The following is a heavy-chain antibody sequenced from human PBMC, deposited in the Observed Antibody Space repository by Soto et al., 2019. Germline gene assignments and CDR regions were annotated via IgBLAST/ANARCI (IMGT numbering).Heavy chain of an antibody. CDR1: GDSINSYY. CDR3: ARTYDNSGPNSGGYAFDI. D-gene: IGHD3-22*01. J-gene: IGHJ3*02. CDR2: FYKSGTT. Sequence: QVQLQESGPGLVKPSETLSFTCTVAGDSINSYYWSWIRQPPGKGLEWIAYFYKSGTTNYNPSLKSRVTISVETAKNQFSLKLSSVTAADTAVYYCARTYDNSGPNSGGYAFDIWGQGTMLTVSS. V-gene: IGHV4-59*01.